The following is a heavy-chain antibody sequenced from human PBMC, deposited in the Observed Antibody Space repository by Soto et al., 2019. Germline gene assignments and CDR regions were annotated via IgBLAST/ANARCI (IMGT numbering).Heavy chain of an antibody. CDR3: VKXGYMRSDWYGQFDY. CDR2: ISSYGANT. J-gene: IGHJ4*02. Sequence: PGGSLRLSCSASGFTFNSYAMHWVRQAPGKGLEFVSAISSYGANTYYADSVKGRFAISRDNSKNTLYLQMSSLRAEDTALYYCVKXGYMRSDWYGQFDYWGQGALVTVSS. V-gene: IGHV3-64D*06. CDR1: GFTFNSYA. D-gene: IGHD6-19*01.